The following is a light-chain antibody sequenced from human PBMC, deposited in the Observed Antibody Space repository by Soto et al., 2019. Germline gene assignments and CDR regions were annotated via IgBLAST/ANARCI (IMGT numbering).Light chain of an antibody. V-gene: IGKV3-20*01. CDR1: QSVSSTF. CDR3: QQFDGSVT. J-gene: IGKJ1*01. Sequence: EIVLTQSPGSLSLSPGERATLSCRASQSVSSTFFAWYQQRPGQAPRLLMYGASSRATGIPERFSGSGSGTDFTLTISRLELENFAVYYCQQFDGSVTFGQGTKVKIK. CDR2: GAS.